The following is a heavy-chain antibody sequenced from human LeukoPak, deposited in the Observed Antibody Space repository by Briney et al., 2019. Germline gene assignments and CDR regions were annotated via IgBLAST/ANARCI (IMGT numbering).Heavy chain of an antibody. CDR1: GSTLSNHV. D-gene: IGHD3-3*01. Sequence: PGGSLRLSCAASGSTLSNHVMYWVRQAPGKGLQYVSGISSDGGTTYYANSVEGRFTISRDNSRNTLYLQMGNLRAEDMAVYYCVRGSVVTIFGVVINNWFDPWGQGTLVTVSS. J-gene: IGHJ5*02. CDR2: ISSDGGTT. CDR3: VRGSVVTIFGVVINNWFDP. V-gene: IGHV3-64*01.